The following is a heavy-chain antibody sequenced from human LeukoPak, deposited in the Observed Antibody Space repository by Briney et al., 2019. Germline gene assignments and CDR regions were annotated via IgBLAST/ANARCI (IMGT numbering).Heavy chain of an antibody. V-gene: IGHV1-2*02. CDR3: AREAVAYYDSSGYYNFDY. CDR1: GYTFTGYY. Sequence: ASVKVSCKASGYTFTGYYMHWVRQAPGQGLEWMGWINPNSGGTNYAQKFQGRVTMTRDTSISTAYMELSRLRSDDTAVYYCAREAVAYYDSSGYYNFDYWGQGTLVTVSS. J-gene: IGHJ4*02. D-gene: IGHD3-22*01. CDR2: INPNSGGT.